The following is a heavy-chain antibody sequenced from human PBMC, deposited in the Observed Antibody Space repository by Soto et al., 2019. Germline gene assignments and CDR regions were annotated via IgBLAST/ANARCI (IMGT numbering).Heavy chain of an antibody. D-gene: IGHD1-26*01. J-gene: IGHJ4*02. CDR1: GGSISSDGYS. CDR2: IYHSGST. Sequence: SETLSLTCAVSGGSISSDGYSWYWIRQPPGKGLEWIGYIYHSGSTYYNPSLKSRATISVDRSKNQFSLKLTSVTAADTAVYYCASGRPTALDYWGQGTLFTVSS. CDR3: ASGRPTALDY. V-gene: IGHV4-30-2*01.